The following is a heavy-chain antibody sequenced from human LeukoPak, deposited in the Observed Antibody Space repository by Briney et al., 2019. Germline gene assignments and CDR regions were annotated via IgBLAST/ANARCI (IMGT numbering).Heavy chain of an antibody. Sequence: GASVRVSCKASGYTFTGYYIHWVRQAPGQGLEWMGRINPNSGGTKYAQKFQGRVTMTRDTSISSAYMELSRLRSDDTAVYFCAGGDGLGMGNYWGQGTLVTVSS. CDR1: GYTFTGYY. J-gene: IGHJ4*02. D-gene: IGHD7-27*01. CDR3: AGGDGLGMGNY. CDR2: INPNSGGT. V-gene: IGHV1-2*06.